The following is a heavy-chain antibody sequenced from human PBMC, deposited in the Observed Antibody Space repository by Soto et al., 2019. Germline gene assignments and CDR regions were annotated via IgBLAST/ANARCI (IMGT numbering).Heavy chain of an antibody. CDR2: ISASNGKT. CDR3: ARTYCPKGAYCTGAFDI. J-gene: IGHJ3*02. D-gene: IGHD2-8*01. Sequence: QVQLVQSGAEVKKPGASVKVSCKASGYTFTSYGMSWVRQAPGQGLEWMGRISASNGKTEYEEKMQGRVTMTTDTSTTTAYMELRSLRSDDTAVYYCARTYCPKGAYCTGAFDIWGQGTKVTVSS. V-gene: IGHV1-18*01. CDR1: GYTFTSYG.